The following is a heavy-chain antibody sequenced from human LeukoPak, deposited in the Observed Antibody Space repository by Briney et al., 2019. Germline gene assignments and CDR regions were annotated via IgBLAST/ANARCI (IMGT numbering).Heavy chain of an antibody. CDR1: GGSISIYY. V-gene: IGHV4-4*07. D-gene: IGHD3-22*01. Sequence: SETLSLTCTVSGGSISIYYWSWIRQPAGKGLEWIGRIYTSGSTNYNPSLKSRVTMSVDTSKNQFSLKLSSVTAADTAVYYCARVLDYYDSSGSPAFDIWGQGTMVTVSS. J-gene: IGHJ3*02. CDR3: ARVLDYYDSSGSPAFDI. CDR2: IYTSGST.